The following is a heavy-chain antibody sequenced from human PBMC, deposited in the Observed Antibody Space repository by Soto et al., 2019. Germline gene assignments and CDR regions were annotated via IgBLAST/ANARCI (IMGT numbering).Heavy chain of an antibody. CDR2: ISGKNGNT. Sequence: QVQLVQSGVEVKKPGASVKVSCKASGYTFISHGISWVRQAPGQGLEWMGWISGKNGNTNYAQKLQGRVTLTTDTATSTAYMELRSLRSDDTAVYCWAGVSSSIVVVPHYAMDVSSQGTTVTVSS. V-gene: IGHV1-18*04. CDR1: GYTFISHG. J-gene: IGHJ6*02. D-gene: IGHD2-15*01. CDR3: AGVSSSIVVVPHYAMDV.